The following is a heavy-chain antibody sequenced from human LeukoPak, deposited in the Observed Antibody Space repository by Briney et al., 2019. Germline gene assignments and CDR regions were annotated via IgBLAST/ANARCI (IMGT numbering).Heavy chain of an antibody. D-gene: IGHD2-2*01. J-gene: IGHJ4*02. V-gene: IGHV1-69*13. CDR1: GGTFSSYA. CDR2: IIPIFGTA. CDR3: ARTLNYCSSTSCTWDPVGY. Sequence: ASVKVSCKASGGTFSSYAICWVRQAPGQGLEWMGGIIPIFGTANYAQKFQGRVTITADESTSTAYMELSSLRSEDTAVYYCARTLNYCSSTSCTWDPVGYWGQGTLVTVSS.